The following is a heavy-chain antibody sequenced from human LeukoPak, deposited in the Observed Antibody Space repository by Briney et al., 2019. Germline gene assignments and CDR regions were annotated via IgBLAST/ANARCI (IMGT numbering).Heavy chain of an antibody. CDR1: GYTLSKLS. Sequence: ASVKVSCKVSGYTLSKLSIHWVRQAPGKGLEWMGSFDPEDGETIYAQKFQGRVTMTEDTSPDAAYMELSSLRSEDTAVYYCATVVLDYFGSGSYSFDYWGQGTLDTVSS. J-gene: IGHJ4*02. CDR3: ATVVLDYFGSGSYSFDY. V-gene: IGHV1-24*01. D-gene: IGHD3-10*01. CDR2: FDPEDGET.